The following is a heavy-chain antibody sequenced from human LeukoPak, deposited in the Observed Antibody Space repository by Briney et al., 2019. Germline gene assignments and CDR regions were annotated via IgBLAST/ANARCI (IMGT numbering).Heavy chain of an antibody. V-gene: IGHV3-48*04. CDR3: ARVRGPTVYTYYLDV. Sequence: GGSLRLSCAASGFTFYSHGMIWVRQAPGKGLEWVSYISPDSATIYYADSVKGRFTTSRDHAKNSLYLQMISLRAEDTALYSCARVRGPTVYTYYLDVWGKGTTVTVSS. CDR2: ISPDSATI. D-gene: IGHD1-14*01. J-gene: IGHJ6*03. CDR1: GFTFYSHG.